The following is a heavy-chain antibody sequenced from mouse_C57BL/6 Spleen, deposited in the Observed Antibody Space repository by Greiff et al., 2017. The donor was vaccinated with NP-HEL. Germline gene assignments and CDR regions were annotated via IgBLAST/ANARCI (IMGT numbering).Heavy chain of an antibody. CDR1: GFTFSDYY. CDR3: ARERSHYYGSSYAYFDV. D-gene: IGHD1-1*01. Sequence: EVKLVESEGGLVQPGSSMKLSCTASGFTFSDYYMAWVRQVPEKGLEWVANINYDGSSTYYLDSLKSRFIISRDNAKNILYLQMSSLKSEDTATYYCARERSHYYGSSYAYFDVWGTGTTVTVSS. CDR2: INYDGSST. J-gene: IGHJ1*03. V-gene: IGHV5-16*01.